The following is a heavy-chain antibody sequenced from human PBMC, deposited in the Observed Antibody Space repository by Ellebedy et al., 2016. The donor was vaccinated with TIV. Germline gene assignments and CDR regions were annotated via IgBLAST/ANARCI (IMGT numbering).Heavy chain of an antibody. Sequence: ASVKVSCXASGYTFTSYYMHWVRQATGQGLEWMGIINPSGGSTSYAQKFQGRVTMTRDTSTSTAYMELRSLRSDDTAVYYCARVLGCSYCSGIYTSYYWGQGTLVTVSS. J-gene: IGHJ4*02. V-gene: IGHV1-46*01. CDR3: ARVLGCSYCSGIYTSYY. D-gene: IGHD3-10*01. CDR1: GYTFTSYY. CDR2: INPSGGST.